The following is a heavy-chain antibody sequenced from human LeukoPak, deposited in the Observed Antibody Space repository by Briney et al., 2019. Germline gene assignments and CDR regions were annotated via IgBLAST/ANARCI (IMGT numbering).Heavy chain of an antibody. CDR1: GYSFTSYW. CDR2: IYPGDSDT. D-gene: IGHD1-26*01. V-gene: IGHV5-51*01. J-gene: IGHJ3*02. Sequence: GESLKISCKGSGYSFTSYWNAWVRQMPGKGLEWVGIIYPGDSDTRYSPSFQGQVTISVDKSFSTAYLQWSSLKASDTAMYYCARVAGSHELDAFDIWGQGTMVTVSS. CDR3: ARVAGSHELDAFDI.